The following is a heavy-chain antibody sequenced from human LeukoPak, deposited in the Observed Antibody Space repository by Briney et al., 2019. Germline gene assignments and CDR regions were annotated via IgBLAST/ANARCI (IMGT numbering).Heavy chain of an antibody. D-gene: IGHD2-2*01. V-gene: IGHV3-30*02. CDR2: IRYDGSNK. CDR3: AKTPGPAAMLYQGYYYYMDV. J-gene: IGHJ6*03. CDR1: GFTFSSYG. Sequence: GGSLRLSCAASGFTFSSYGMHWVRQAPGKRLEWVAFIRYDGSNKYYADSVKGRFTISRDNSKNTLYLQMNSLRAEDTAVYYCAKTPGPAAMLYQGYYYYMDVWGKGTTVTVSS.